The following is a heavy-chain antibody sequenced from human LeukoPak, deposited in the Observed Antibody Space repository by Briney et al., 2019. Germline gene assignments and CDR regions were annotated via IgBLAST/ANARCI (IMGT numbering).Heavy chain of an antibody. D-gene: IGHD6-19*01. J-gene: IGHJ4*02. V-gene: IGHV1-2*02. Sequence: GASVKVSCKASGYTFTAYYIHWRRQAPGQGPGWMGWFNPDSGSSLYAQKFQGRVTMTRDTSSNSAYMDVTRLKSDDTAVYYWARARVPIAVAGLYYFDYWGQGALVTVSS. CDR2: FNPDSGSS. CDR1: GYTFTAYY. CDR3: ARARVPIAVAGLYYFDY.